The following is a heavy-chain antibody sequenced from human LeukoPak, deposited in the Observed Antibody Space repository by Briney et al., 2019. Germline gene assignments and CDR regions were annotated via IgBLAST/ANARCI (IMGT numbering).Heavy chain of an antibody. V-gene: IGHV4-30-2*02. Sequence: KSSQTLSLTCSVSSDSISSGAYSWSWIRQPPGKGLEWIGYIYYRGSTNYNPSLKSRVTISVDTSKNQFSLKLSSVTAADTAVYYCARSTYYYDSSGYYYYYGMDVWGQGTTVTVSS. D-gene: IGHD3-22*01. CDR3: ARSTYYYDSSGYYYYYGMDV. CDR2: IYYRGST. J-gene: IGHJ6*02. CDR1: SDSISSGAYS.